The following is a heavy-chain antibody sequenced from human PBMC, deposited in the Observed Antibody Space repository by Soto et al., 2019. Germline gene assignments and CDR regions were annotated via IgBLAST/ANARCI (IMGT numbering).Heavy chain of an antibody. V-gene: IGHV4-30-2*01. Sequence: SETLSLTCAVSGGSISSGGSFWSWIRQPPGKGLEWIGYIYHSGSTYYNPSLKSRVTISVDRSKNQFSLNLSSVTAADTAVYYCARHLPYCGGDCYSLDYWGQGTLVTVSS. J-gene: IGHJ4*02. CDR1: GGSISSGGSF. CDR2: IYHSGST. CDR3: ARHLPYCGGDCYSLDY. D-gene: IGHD2-21*02.